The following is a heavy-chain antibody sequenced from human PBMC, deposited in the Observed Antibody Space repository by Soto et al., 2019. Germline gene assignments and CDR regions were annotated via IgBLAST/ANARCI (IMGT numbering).Heavy chain of an antibody. J-gene: IGHJ6*02. CDR3: ARVGFNGYLSPYYYGMDV. CDR2: ISGSGGST. D-gene: IGHD5-12*01. CDR1: GFTFSSYA. V-gene: IGHV3-23*01. Sequence: EVQLLESGGGLVQPGGSLRLSCAASGFTFSSYAMSWVRQAPGKGLEWVSAISGSGGSTYYADSVKGRFTISRDNSKNTLYLQMNSLRAEDTAVYYCARVGFNGYLSPYYYGMDVWGQGTTVTVSS.